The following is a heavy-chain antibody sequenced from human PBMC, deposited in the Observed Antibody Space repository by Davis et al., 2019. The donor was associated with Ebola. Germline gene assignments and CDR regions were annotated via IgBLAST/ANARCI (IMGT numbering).Heavy chain of an antibody. J-gene: IGHJ4*02. CDR2: IRSIANNHAT. Sequence: GGSLRLSCAASGFSFSTSAMHWVRQASGKGLEWVGRIRSIANNHATGYAASVKGRFTISREDSRNTVYLQLDSLKFEDKAVYYCVTSKSGTYAYWGQGKLVTVSS. CDR1: GFSFSTSA. V-gene: IGHV3-73*01. CDR3: VTSKSGTYAY. D-gene: IGHD1-26*01.